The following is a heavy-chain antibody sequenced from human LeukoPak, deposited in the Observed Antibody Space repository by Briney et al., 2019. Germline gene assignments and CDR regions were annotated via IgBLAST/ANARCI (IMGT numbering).Heavy chain of an antibody. CDR1: GGSISGYY. CDR2: IHYRGRA. V-gene: IGHV4-59*01. J-gene: IGHJ6*02. Sequence: SETLSLTCSVSGGSISGYYWTWVRQPPGKGLEWIGQIHYRGRADYNPSLKSRITMSVDKSRNQISLKLSSVTAADTAIYYFVRFGVNYDMDVWGQGTTVTVFS. D-gene: IGHD3-16*01. CDR3: VRFGVNYDMDV.